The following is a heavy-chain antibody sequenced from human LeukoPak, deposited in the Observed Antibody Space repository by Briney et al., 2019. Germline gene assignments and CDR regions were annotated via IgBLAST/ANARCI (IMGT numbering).Heavy chain of an antibody. J-gene: IGHJ4*03. CDR2: VSWNSDII. D-gene: IGHD4-17*01. Sequence: GGSLRLSCAASGFTFDDYAMHWVRQVPGKGLEWVSGVSWNSDIIDYADSVKGRFTISRDNAKKSLYLQMNSLRAEDTALYYCAKDIAYGDPKAYHFDSWGQGTTVTVSS. V-gene: IGHV3-9*01. CDR1: GFTFDDYA. CDR3: AKDIAYGDPKAYHFDS.